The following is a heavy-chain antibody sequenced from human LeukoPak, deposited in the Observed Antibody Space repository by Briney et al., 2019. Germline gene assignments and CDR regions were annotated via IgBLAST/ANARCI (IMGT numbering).Heavy chain of an antibody. CDR3: ARDRGSGWXVNWFDP. J-gene: IGHJ5*02. Sequence: GGSLRLSCAASGFTFSSYSMNWVRQAPGKGLEWVSSISSSSSYIYYADSVKGRFTISRDNAKNSLYLQMNSLRAEDTAVYYCARDRGSGWXVNWFDPWGXXTXVTVSS. CDR2: ISSSSSYI. CDR1: GFTFSSYS. D-gene: IGHD6-19*01. V-gene: IGHV3-21*01.